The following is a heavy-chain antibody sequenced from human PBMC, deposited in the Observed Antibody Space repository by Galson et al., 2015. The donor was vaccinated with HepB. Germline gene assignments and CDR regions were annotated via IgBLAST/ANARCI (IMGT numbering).Heavy chain of an antibody. CDR3: ARDHYSSANY. V-gene: IGHV3-74*01. Sequence: LRLSCAASGFTFRSYWMHWVRQAPGKGLVWVSRINTDGSSTSYADSVKGRFTISRDNAKNTLYLQLNSLRVEDTAVYYCARDHYSSANYWGQGTLVTVSS. CDR1: GFTFRSYW. CDR2: INTDGSST. J-gene: IGHJ4*02. D-gene: IGHD2-2*01.